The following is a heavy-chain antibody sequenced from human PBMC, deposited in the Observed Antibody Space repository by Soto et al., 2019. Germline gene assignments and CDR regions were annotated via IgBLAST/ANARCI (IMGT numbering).Heavy chain of an antibody. CDR3: NRLAFSTSWYGFAY. V-gene: IGHV3-73*02. D-gene: IGHD6-13*01. J-gene: IGHJ4*02. CDR2: IKSKADNYAT. CDR1: GFIFSDSI. Sequence: EVRLVESGGALVQPGGTLKLSCAASGFIFSDSIINWVRQASGKGLEWVGRIKSKADNYATAYSASLNGRFTISRDDSKNMAYLQVNSLKDEDTALYYCNRLAFSTSWYGFAYWGQGTLVTVSS.